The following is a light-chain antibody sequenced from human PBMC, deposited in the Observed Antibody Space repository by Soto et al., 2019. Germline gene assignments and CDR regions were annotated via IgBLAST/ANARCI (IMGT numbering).Light chain of an antibody. CDR3: HQRSSWPRIT. Sequence: EIVLTQSPATLSLSPGERATLSCRASQSVSSSLTWYQQKPGQAPRLLIYDASNRATGIPARFSGSGSGTDFTLTISSLEPEDFAVYYCHQRSSWPRITFGQGTRLE. J-gene: IGKJ5*01. CDR2: DAS. V-gene: IGKV3-11*01. CDR1: QSVSSS.